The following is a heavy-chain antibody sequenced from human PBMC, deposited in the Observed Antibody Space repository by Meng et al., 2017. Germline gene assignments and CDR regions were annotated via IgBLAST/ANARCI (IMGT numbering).Heavy chain of an antibody. CDR1: GFTVSSNY. D-gene: IGHD4-17*01. V-gene: IGHV3-53*02. CDR3: ARDYGDHLGFDY. J-gene: IGHJ4*02. Sequence: GRLVETGGCFTQPGGSLRPSCAGSGFTVSSNYMSWVRQAPGKGLEWVSVIYSGGSTYYADSVKGRFTISRDNSKNTLYLQMNSLRAEDTDVYYCARDYGDHLGFDYWGQGTLVTVSS. CDR2: IYSGGST.